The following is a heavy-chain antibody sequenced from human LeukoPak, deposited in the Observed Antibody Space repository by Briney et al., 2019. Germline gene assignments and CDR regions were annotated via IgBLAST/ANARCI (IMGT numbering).Heavy chain of an antibody. J-gene: IGHJ4*02. CDR2: VNLQGST. Sequence: SETLSLTCGVSGGFITQTNYWTWVRQPPRKGLEWVGEVNLQGSTNYNPSLMGRVAISVDKSENRVSLHLTSVTAADTAVYYCAREGGPYRPLDYSGQGTLVTVSS. CDR1: GGFITQTNY. V-gene: IGHV4-4*02. CDR3: AREGGPYRPLDY.